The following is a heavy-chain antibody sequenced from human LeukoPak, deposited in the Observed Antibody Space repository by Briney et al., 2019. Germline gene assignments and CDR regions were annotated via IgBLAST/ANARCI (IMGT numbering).Heavy chain of an antibody. CDR3: VRDNPRCCGVVPANIDDY. CDR1: GFTFSSYS. Sequence: GGSLRLSCAASGFTFSSYSMNWVRQAPGKGLEWVSSISSSSSYIYYADSVKGRFTISRDNAKNSLYLQMNSLRAEDTAVYYCVRDNPRCCGVVPANIDDYWGQGTLVTVSS. CDR2: ISSSSSYI. V-gene: IGHV3-21*01. D-gene: IGHD2-15*01. J-gene: IGHJ4*02.